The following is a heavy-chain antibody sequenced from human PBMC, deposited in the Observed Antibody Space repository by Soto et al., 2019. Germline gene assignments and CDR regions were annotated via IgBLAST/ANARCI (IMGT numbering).Heavy chain of an antibody. D-gene: IGHD2-2*01. CDR2: IYYSGST. CDR1: GGSISSGGYY. CDR3: ARVPAATIYYYYYGMDV. V-gene: IGHV4-39*07. J-gene: IGHJ6*02. Sequence: SETLSLTCAVSGGSISSGGYYWSWIRQPPGKGLEWIGSIYYSGSTYYNPSLKSRVTISVDTSKNQFSPKLSSVTAADTAVYYCARVPAATIYYYYYGMDVWGQGTTVTVSS.